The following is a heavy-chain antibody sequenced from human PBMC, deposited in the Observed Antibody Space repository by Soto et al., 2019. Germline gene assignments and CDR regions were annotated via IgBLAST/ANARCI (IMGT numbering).Heavy chain of an antibody. V-gene: IGHV4-34*01. CDR2: INHTGGT. J-gene: IGHJ5*02. CDR1: GGSVNGYY. D-gene: IGHD3-3*01. CDR3: STRITVFGLLIPPFDP. Sequence: SETLSLTCAVYGGSVNGYYWNWIRQPPGKGLEWIGEINHTGGTHYNPSRKSRVTMSVDTTKNQFSLRLSSVTAADTAVYYCSTRITVFGLLIPPFDPWGQGTQVTVYS.